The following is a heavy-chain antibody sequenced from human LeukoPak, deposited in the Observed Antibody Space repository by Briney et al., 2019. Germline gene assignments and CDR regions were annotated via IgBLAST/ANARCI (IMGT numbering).Heavy chain of an antibody. V-gene: IGHV4-34*01. CDR3: ARGLPKLIAARRRWFDP. D-gene: IGHD6-6*01. J-gene: IGHJ5*02. Sequence: SETLSLTCAVYGGSLSGYYWSWIRQPPGKGLEWIGEINHSGSTNYNPSLKSRVTISVDTSKNQFSLKLSSVTAADTAVYYCARGLPKLIAARRRWFDPWGQGTLVTVSS. CDR1: GGSLSGYY. CDR2: INHSGST.